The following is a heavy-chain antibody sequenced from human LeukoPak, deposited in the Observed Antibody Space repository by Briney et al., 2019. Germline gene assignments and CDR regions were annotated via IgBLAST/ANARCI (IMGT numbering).Heavy chain of an antibody. Sequence: KASETLSLTCSVSGGSMSDSITWGWVRQPPGKGLEWLANIHDDGRTAPNPSLRSRLTISQDRCKNQFSLKVSFVTAADTAFYYCAKVLTAAGLDLWGQGILVTVSS. D-gene: IGHD6-25*01. J-gene: IGHJ5*02. CDR2: IHDDGRT. CDR1: GGSMSDSIT. CDR3: AKVLTAAGLDL. V-gene: IGHV4/OR15-8*01.